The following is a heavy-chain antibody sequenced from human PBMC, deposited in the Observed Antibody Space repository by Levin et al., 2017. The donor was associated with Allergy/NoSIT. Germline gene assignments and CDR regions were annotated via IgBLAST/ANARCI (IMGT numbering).Heavy chain of an antibody. CDR1: GGSISSGSYY. Sequence: SETLSLTCTVSGGSISSGSYYWSWIRQPAGKGLEWIGRIYTSGSTNYNPSLKSRVTISVDTSKNQFSLKLSSVTAADTAVYYCARGDSYGYDFDYWGQGTLVTVSS. V-gene: IGHV4-61*02. J-gene: IGHJ4*02. D-gene: IGHD5-18*01. CDR3: ARGDSYGYDFDY. CDR2: IYTSGST.